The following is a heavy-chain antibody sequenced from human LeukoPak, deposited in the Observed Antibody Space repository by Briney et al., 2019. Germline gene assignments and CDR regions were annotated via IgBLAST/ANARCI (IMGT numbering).Heavy chain of an antibody. CDR2: ISWNSGSI. J-gene: IGHJ6*03. V-gene: IGHV3-9*01. CDR3: AKGSIGDILTEDYYYYMDV. CDR1: GFTFDDYA. D-gene: IGHD3-9*01. Sequence: GGSLRLSCAASGFTFDDYAMHWVRQAPGKGLEWVSGISWNSGSIGYADSVKGRFTISRDNAKNSLYLQMNSLRAEDTALYYCAKGSIGDILTEDYYYYMDVWGKGTTVTISS.